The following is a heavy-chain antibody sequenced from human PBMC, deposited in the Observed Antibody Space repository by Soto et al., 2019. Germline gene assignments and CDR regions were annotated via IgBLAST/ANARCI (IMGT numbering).Heavy chain of an antibody. CDR1: GFTFSSYG. D-gene: IGHD5-18*01. CDR3: AKDRGYSYGRMKYYYYYGMDV. CDR2: ISYDGSNK. J-gene: IGHJ6*02. V-gene: IGHV3-30*18. Sequence: GGSLRLSCAASGFTFSSYGMHWVRQAPGKGLEWVAVISYDGSNKYYADSVKGRFTISRDNSKNTLYLQMNSLRAEDTAVYYCAKDRGYSYGRMKYYYYYGMDVWGQGTTVTVSS.